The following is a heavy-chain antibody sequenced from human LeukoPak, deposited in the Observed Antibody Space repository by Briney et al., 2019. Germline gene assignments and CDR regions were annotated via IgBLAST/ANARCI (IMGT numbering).Heavy chain of an antibody. CDR2: VSYDGVNE. CDR3: ARGSHSSGYPPIDY. D-gene: IGHD3-22*01. J-gene: IGHJ4*02. V-gene: IGHV3-30*04. CDR1: GFTFSSYA. Sequence: QPGGSLRLSCAASGFTFSSYAMHWVRQAPGKGLEWVAVVSYDGVNEYYADSVKGRFTISRDNPKNTLDLQMNSLRTEDTAVYYCARGSHSSGYPPIDYWGQGTMVTVSS.